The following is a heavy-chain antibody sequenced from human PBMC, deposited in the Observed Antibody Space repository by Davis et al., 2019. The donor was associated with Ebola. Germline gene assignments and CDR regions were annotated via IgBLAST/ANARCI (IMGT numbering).Heavy chain of an antibody. CDR3: ARRNYYYENF. D-gene: IGHD3-22*01. Sequence: SETLSLTCTVSGASISRTTNYYWGWIRQSPGKGLEWIGSIYYSGNTYYSPSLKSRVTMSVDTSKNQFSLELSSVTAADTAVYYCARRNYYYENFWGQGTLVTVSP. CDR2: IYYSGNT. CDR1: GASISRTTNYY. V-gene: IGHV4-39*01. J-gene: IGHJ4*02.